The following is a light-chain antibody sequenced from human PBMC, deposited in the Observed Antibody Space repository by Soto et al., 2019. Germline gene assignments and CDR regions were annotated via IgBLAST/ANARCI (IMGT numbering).Light chain of an antibody. CDR3: SSYTTISTYV. V-gene: IGLV2-18*02. Sequence: QSALPQPPSVSGSPGQSVAISCTGTSSDVGSNNRVSWYQQPPGTAPKLMIYDVSNRPSGVPDRFSGSKSGNTASLTISGLQAEDEADYYCSSYTTISTYVFGTWTKLTVL. CDR1: SSDVGSNNR. J-gene: IGLJ1*01. CDR2: DVS.